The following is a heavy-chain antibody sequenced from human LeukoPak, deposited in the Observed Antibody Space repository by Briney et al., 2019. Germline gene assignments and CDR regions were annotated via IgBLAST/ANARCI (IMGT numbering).Heavy chain of an antibody. CDR2: IYHTGTT. Sequence: SETLSLTCTVSGGSVSSGSYYWSWIRQPPGKGLEWIGHIYHTGTTNYNPSLKSRVTISLDTSKNQFSLKLTSVSAADTAVYYCARDVRTINVLTGYYRPYYFDYWGQGTLVTVSS. V-gene: IGHV4-61*01. J-gene: IGHJ4*02. CDR3: ARDVRTINVLTGYYRPYYFDY. CDR1: GGSVSSGSYY. D-gene: IGHD3-9*01.